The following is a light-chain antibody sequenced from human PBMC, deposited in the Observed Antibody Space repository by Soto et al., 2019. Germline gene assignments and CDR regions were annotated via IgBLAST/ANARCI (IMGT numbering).Light chain of an antibody. CDR2: DVS. V-gene: IGLV2-14*01. CDR3: SSYTSSSTGV. Sequence: HSALTQPASVSGSPGQSITISCTGTSSDVGGYNYVSWYQQHPGKAPKLMIYDVSNRPSGVSNRFSGSKSGNTASLTISGLQAEDEADYYCSSYTSSSTGVFGTGTKLTVL. J-gene: IGLJ1*01. CDR1: SSDVGGYNY.